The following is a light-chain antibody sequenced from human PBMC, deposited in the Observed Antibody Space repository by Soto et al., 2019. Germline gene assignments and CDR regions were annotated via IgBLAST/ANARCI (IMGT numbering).Light chain of an antibody. V-gene: IGKV3-20*01. Sequence: EIVLTQSPATLSLSPGETATLSCRASQYVGARLAWYQHKPGQAPRLLIYYISKRATGIPARFSGSGSGTDFTLTISRLEPEDFAVYYCQQYGSSLTFGPGTKVDIK. J-gene: IGKJ3*01. CDR1: QYVGAR. CDR3: QQYGSSLT. CDR2: YIS.